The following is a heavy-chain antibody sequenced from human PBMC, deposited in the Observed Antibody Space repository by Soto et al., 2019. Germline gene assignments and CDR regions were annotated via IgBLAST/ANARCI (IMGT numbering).Heavy chain of an antibody. V-gene: IGHV5-51*01. CDR3: ARAPPFLYYYDSSGSYFDY. D-gene: IGHD3-22*01. Sequence: PGESLKISCKGSGYSFTSYWNGWVRHMPGKGLEWMGIIYPGDSDTRYSPSFQGQVTISADKSISTAYLQWSSLKASDTAMYYCARAPPFLYYYDSSGSYFDYWGQGTLVTVSS. J-gene: IGHJ4*02. CDR1: GYSFTSYW. CDR2: IYPGDSDT.